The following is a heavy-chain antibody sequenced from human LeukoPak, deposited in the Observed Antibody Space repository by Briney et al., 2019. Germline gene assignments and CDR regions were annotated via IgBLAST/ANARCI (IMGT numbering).Heavy chain of an antibody. V-gene: IGHV3-23*01. J-gene: IGHJ4*02. CDR1: GFIFSGYA. D-gene: IGHD3-22*01. Sequence: RPGGSLRLSCAASGFIFSGYAMTWVRQAPGKGLEWVSRITGSGDYTYYIDSVKGRFTISRDNSKNILYLQMNSLRGEDTALYYCAKDGLYYDGSAHVYYFDYWGQGTLVAVSS. CDR2: ITGSGDYT. CDR3: AKDGLYYDGSAHVYYFDY.